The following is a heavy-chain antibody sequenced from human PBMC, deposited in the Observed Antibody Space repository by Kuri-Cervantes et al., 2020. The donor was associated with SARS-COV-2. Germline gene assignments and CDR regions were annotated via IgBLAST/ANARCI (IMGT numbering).Heavy chain of an antibody. CDR3: GSSVLRFFDQYGDY. V-gene: IGHV3-73*01. J-gene: IGHJ4*02. Sequence: GGSLRLSCGASGFTFSASAIYWVRQASGKGLEWIGRIRNKANDYATTYVASVKGRFTISRDDSKNTAYLQMNSLKTEDTAVYYCGSSVLRFFDQYGDYWGRGTLVTVSS. D-gene: IGHD3-9*01. CDR2: IRNKANDYAT. CDR1: GFTFSASA.